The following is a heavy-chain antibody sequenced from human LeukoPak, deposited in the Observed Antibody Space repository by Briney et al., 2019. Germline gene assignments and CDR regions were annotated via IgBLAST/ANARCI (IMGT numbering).Heavy chain of an antibody. Sequence: GGSLRLSCAASGFTFTKNWMTWVRQAPGKGLEWVANIKQDGTEKYYVDSVKGRFAISRDNAKNSVYLQMNSLRAEDTAIYYCARDLRAGSYAFDWGQGTLVTVSS. J-gene: IGHJ4*02. CDR2: IKQDGTEK. CDR3: ARDLRAGSYAFD. D-gene: IGHD5-18*01. V-gene: IGHV3-7*01. CDR1: GFTFTKNW.